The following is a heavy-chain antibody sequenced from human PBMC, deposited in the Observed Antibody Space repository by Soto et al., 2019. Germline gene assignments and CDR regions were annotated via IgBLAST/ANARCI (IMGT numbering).Heavy chain of an antibody. D-gene: IGHD2-15*01. CDR3: AREENCSDGICYSEYFQR. CDR2: VNPSGGST. Sequence: QVQLVQSGAEVKKPGASVKVSCKASGYIFIAYSMHWVRQAPGQGLEWMGVVNPSGGSTNYAQKVQGRITMTRDTSTSTVYMERSSLTSEDTAVYYCAREENCSDGICYSEYFQRWGQGTLVTVSS. CDR1: GYIFIAYS. J-gene: IGHJ1*01. V-gene: IGHV1-46*01.